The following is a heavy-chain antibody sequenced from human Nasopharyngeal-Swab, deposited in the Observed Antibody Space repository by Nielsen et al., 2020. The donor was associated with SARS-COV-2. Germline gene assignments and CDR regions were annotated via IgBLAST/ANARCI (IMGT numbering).Heavy chain of an antibody. D-gene: IGHD2-2*01. V-gene: IGHV3-33*05. CDR3: AREPVVVPAAPSYGMDV. J-gene: IGHJ6*02. CDR2: ISYDGSNK. Sequence: VRQAPGKGLEWVAVISYDGSNKYYADSVKGRFTISRDNSKNTLYLQMNSLRAEDTAVYYCAREPVVVPAAPSYGMDVWGQGTTVTVSS.